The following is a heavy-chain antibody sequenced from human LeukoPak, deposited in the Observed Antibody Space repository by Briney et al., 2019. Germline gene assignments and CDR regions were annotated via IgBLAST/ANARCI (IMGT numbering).Heavy chain of an antibody. CDR1: GFTFSSHG. CDR2: ISPSGGIT. J-gene: IGHJ4*02. V-gene: IGHV3-23*01. CDR3: AKDDIDY. Sequence: GSLRLSCAASGFTFSSHGMNWVRQAPGKGLEWVSGISPSGGITYYTDSVKGRFTISRDNSKNTLYLQMNSLRAEDTAVYYCAKDDIDYWGQGTLVTVSS.